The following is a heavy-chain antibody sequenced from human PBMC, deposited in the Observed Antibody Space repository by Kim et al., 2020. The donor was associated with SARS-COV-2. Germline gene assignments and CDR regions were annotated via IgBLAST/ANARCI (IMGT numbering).Heavy chain of an antibody. CDR2: IKEDSSER. V-gene: IGHV3-7*01. CDR1: GFVFRSSW. CDR3: ATDQGGILDF. Sequence: GGSLRLSCVGTGFVFRSSWMAWVRQVPGKGPEWVANIKEDSSERYYVDSVKGRFTVSRDNDMNSLYLQISSLRVEDTAVYYCATDQGGILDFWGQGTLVT. D-gene: IGHD1-20*01. J-gene: IGHJ4*02.